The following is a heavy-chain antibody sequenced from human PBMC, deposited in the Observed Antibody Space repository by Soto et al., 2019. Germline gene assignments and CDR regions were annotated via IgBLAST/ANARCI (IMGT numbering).Heavy chain of an antibody. CDR2: IKSKTDGGTT. V-gene: IGHV3-15*01. CDR3: TTALPYGDYEWDYFDY. J-gene: IGHJ4*02. CDR1: GFTFSNAW. D-gene: IGHD4-17*01. Sequence: PVGSLRLSCAASGFTFSNAWMSWVRQAPGKGLEWVGRIKSKTDGGTTDYAAPVKGRFTISRDDSKNTLYLQMNSLKTEDTAVYYCTTALPYGDYEWDYFDYWGQGTLVTVSS.